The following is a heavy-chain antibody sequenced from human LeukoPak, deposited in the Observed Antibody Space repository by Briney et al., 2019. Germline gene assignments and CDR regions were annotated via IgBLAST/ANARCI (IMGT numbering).Heavy chain of an antibody. D-gene: IGHD3-3*01. CDR1: GYTFTGSY. J-gene: IGHJ4*02. CDR2: INPNNGGT. Sequence: ASVKVSCKASGYTFTGSYIHWVRQAPGQGLEWMGWINPNNGGTNCAQKFQGRVTMTRDTSISTAYMELSRLRSDDTAVYYCARVEENDYWGQGTLVTVSS. V-gene: IGHV1-2*02. CDR3: ARVEENDY.